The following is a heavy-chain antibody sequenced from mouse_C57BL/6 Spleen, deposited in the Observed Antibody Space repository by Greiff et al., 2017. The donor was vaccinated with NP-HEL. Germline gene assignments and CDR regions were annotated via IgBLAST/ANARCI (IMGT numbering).Heavy chain of an antibody. Sequence: EVKLQESGGGLVKPGGSLKLSCAASGFTFSSYAMSWVRQTPEKRLEWVATISDGGSYTYYPDNVKGRFTISRDNAKNNLYLQMSHLKSEDTAMYYCARHPYYYGSSWYFDVWGTGTTVTVSS. CDR3: ARHPYYYGSSWYFDV. J-gene: IGHJ1*03. CDR1: GFTFSSYA. V-gene: IGHV5-4*03. D-gene: IGHD1-1*01. CDR2: ISDGGSYT.